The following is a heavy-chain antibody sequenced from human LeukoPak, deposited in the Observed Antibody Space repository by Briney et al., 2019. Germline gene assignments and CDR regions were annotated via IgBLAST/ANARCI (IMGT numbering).Heavy chain of an antibody. CDR2: IKPDGSEK. J-gene: IGHJ4*02. Sequence: GGSLRLSCAASGFTFSNYWMSWVRQAPGKGLEWVANIKPDGSEKYYVDSVKGRFTISRDNAKNSLYLQMNSLGAEDTAVYYCARQRYSSNLYYFDYWGQGTLVTVSS. D-gene: IGHD6-13*01. CDR3: ARQRYSSNLYYFDY. V-gene: IGHV3-7*01. CDR1: GFTFSNYW.